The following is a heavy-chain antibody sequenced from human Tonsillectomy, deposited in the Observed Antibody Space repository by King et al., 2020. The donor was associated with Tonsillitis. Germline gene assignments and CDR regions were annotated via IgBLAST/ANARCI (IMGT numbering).Heavy chain of an antibody. Sequence: EVQLVESGGGLVQPGGSLRLSCAASGFTFSSYWMSWVRQAPGKGLEWVANIKEDGSEKYYVDSVKGRFTISRDNAKNSLYLQMNSLRAEDTAVYYCARSLGTSRVTILGVFIIEDDAFDNW. V-gene: IGHV3-7*01. CDR3: ARSLGTSRVTILGVFIIEDDAFDN. D-gene: IGHD3-3*01. CDR1: GFTFSSYW. J-gene: IGHJ3*02. CDR2: IKEDGSEK.